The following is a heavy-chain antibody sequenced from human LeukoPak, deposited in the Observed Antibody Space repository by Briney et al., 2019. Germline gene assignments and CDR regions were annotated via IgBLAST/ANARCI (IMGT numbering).Heavy chain of an antibody. CDR2: ISYDGGNK. J-gene: IGHJ4*02. CDR1: GFSFSGYG. Sequence: PGGSLRLSCAASGFSFSGYGMHWVGQAPGKGLKGVAVISYDGGNKNYADSVKGRYTISTDNSTNTPYLQMNSLRADDTAVYYCAGRAADWFHFDDWGQGTLVTVSS. V-gene: IGHV3-30*03. D-gene: IGHD3-10*01. CDR3: AGRAADWFHFDD.